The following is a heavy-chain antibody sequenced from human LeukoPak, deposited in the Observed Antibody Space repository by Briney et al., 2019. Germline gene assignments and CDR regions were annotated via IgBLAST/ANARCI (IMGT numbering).Heavy chain of an antibody. CDR1: GGSISSGGYY. Sequence: SETLSLTCTVSGGSISSGGYYWSWIRQHPGKGLEWIGYIYYSGSTYYNPSLKSRVTISVDTSKNQFSLKLSSVTAADTAVYYCGRHQKDYYYYMDVWGKGTTVTVSS. CDR3: GRHQKDYYYYMDV. J-gene: IGHJ6*03. V-gene: IGHV4-31*03. D-gene: IGHD2-2*01. CDR2: IYYSGST.